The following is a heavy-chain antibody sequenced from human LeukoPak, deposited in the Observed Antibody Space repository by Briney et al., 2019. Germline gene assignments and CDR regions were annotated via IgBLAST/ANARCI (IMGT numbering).Heavy chain of an antibody. D-gene: IGHD2-15*01. CDR1: GFTFSDYA. J-gene: IGHJ6*02. V-gene: IGHV3-30*04. CDR2: ISFDGNNK. CDR3: TRGPRPLRYCSGGSCPSYYSGMDV. Sequence: GGSLRLSCAASGFTFSDYAMHWVRLAPGKGLEWVAVISFDGNNKYYADSVKGRFTISRDNSKNTLFLQMNSLRVEDTAAYSCTRGPRPLRYCSGGSCPSYYSGMDVWGLGTTVTVSS.